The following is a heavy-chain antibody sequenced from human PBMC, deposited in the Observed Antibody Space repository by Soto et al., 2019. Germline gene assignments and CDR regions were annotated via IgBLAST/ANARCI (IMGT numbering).Heavy chain of an antibody. V-gene: IGHV3-23*01. CDR2: ISVSGAST. CDR1: GFTFSSYA. Sequence: GGSLRLSCAASGFTFSSYAMSWVRQAPGKGLEWVSAISVSGASTYYADSVKGRFTISRDNSKNTLYLKMNSLRAEDTAVYYCAKPMYNWDAFDILGQGTMVTVSS. CDR3: AKPMYNWDAFDI. D-gene: IGHD1-1*01. J-gene: IGHJ3*02.